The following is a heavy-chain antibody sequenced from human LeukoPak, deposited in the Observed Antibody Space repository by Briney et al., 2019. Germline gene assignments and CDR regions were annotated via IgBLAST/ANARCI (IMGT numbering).Heavy chain of an antibody. Sequence: PGGSLRLSCAASGFTFNKFAMSWVRQAPGKGLEWVSAISGSGGSTYYADSEKGRFTISRDNSKNTLYLQMNSLRAEDTAVYYCANVLTRYYFDYWGQGTLVTVSS. CDR1: GFTFNKFA. J-gene: IGHJ4*02. CDR3: ANVLTRYYFDY. CDR2: ISGSGGST. D-gene: IGHD6-6*01. V-gene: IGHV3-23*01.